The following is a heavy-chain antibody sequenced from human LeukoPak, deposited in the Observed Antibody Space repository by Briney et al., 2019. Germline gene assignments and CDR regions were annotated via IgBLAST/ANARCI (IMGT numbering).Heavy chain of an antibody. CDR3: ARVTPYCSSTSCYYFS. CDR1: GGTFSSYA. J-gene: IGHJ4*02. CDR2: IIPIFGTA. D-gene: IGHD2-2*01. Sequence: ASVKVSCKASGGTFSSYAISWVRQAPGQGLEWMGGIIPIFGTANYAQKFQGRVTITADKSTSTAYMELSSLRSEDTAVYYCARVTPYCSSTSCYYFSWGQGTLVTVSS. V-gene: IGHV1-69*06.